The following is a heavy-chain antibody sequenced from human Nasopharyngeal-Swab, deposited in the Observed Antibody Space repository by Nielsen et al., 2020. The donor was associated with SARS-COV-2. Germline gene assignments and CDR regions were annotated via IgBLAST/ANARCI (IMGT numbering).Heavy chain of an antibody. CDR2: ISTNNGNT. V-gene: IGHV1-18*04. CDR3: ARSAPQWKRYDSFDL. J-gene: IGHJ3*01. D-gene: IGHD1-26*01. CDR1: GYFFTTYG. Sequence: ASVKVPCKASGYFFTTYGINWMRQAPGQGLEWMGWISTNNGNTNYGQKFQGRVTMTTDTSTNTAYMELRSLISDDTAVYYCARSAPQWKRYDSFDLWGQGTKVTVSS.